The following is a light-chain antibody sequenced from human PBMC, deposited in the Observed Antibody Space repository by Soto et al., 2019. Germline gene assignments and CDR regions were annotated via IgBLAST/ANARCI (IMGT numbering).Light chain of an antibody. CDR3: QKYNSAPLT. CDR2: DAS. J-gene: IGKJ4*01. CDR1: QGISSY. V-gene: IGKV1-9*01. Sequence: IQLTQSPSSLSSSVGDRVTITCRASQGISSYLAWYQQKPGKAPSLLIYDASTLPWGVPARFSGGGSGTDFTLTISSLEPEDVAAYYCQKYNSAPLTFGGGTKVDI.